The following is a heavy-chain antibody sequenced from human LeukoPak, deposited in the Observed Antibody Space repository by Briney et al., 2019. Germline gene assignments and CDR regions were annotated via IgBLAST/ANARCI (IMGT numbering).Heavy chain of an antibody. V-gene: IGHV1-18*01. CDR2: ISAYNGDT. CDR3: ARLLWFGKPYFDY. Sequence: GASVKVSCKASGYTFTGYGISWVRQAPGQGLEWMGWISAYNGDTKFAQKLQGRVTMTTDTSTSTAFMELRSLRSADTAVYYCARLLWFGKPYFDYWGQGTLVTVSS. J-gene: IGHJ4*02. CDR1: GYTFTGYG. D-gene: IGHD3-10*01.